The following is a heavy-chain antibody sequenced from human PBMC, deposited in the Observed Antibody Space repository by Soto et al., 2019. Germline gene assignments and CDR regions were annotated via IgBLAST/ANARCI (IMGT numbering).Heavy chain of an antibody. V-gene: IGHV4-30-2*01. D-gene: IGHD4-17*01. Sequence: PSETLSLTCAVPGGSISSGGYSWSWIRQPPGKGLEWIGYIYHSGSTYYNPSLKSRVTISVDRSKNQSSLKLSSVTAADTAVYYCAGRRDYGDYPFDYWGQGTLVTVSS. CDR2: IYHSGST. CDR3: AGRRDYGDYPFDY. CDR1: GGSISSGGYS. J-gene: IGHJ4*02.